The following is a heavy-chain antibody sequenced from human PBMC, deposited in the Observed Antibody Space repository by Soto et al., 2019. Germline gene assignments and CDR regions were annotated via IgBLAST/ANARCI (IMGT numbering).Heavy chain of an antibody. J-gene: IGHJ6*02. CDR2: ISSSSSTI. CDR1: GFTFSSYS. V-gene: IGHV3-48*01. D-gene: IGHD2-15*01. CDR3: ARGGCCYGYYGMAV. Sequence: EVQLVESGGGLVQPGGSLRLSCAASGFTFSSYSMNWVRQAPGKGLEWVSYISSSSSTIYYADSVKGRFTISRDNAKNSLYLQMNSLRAEDTAVYYGARGGCCYGYYGMAVWGQGTTVTVSS.